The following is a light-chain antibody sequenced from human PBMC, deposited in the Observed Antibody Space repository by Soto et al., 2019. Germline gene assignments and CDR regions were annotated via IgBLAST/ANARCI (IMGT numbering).Light chain of an antibody. CDR1: TSNIGTNY. CDR3: EAWDDSLSGHYV. V-gene: IGLV1-47*01. Sequence: QSALTQPPSASGTPGQRVTISCSGSTSNIGTNYVYWYHQLPGTAPKPLISRNNQRPSGVPDRFSGSKSGTSASLAISGLRSEDEGDYYWEAWDDSLSGHYVFGTGTKVTVL. J-gene: IGLJ1*01. CDR2: RNN.